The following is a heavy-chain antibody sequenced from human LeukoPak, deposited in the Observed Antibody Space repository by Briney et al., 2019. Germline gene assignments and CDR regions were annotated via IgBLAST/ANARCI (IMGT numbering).Heavy chain of an antibody. CDR3: AKYAHADSGASWFDP. CDR1: SGSFSGYY. CDR2: ISGSGNST. J-gene: IGHJ5*02. V-gene: IGHV3-23*01. Sequence: PSETLSLTCAVYSGSFSGYYWSWIRQPPGKGLEWVSAISGSGNSTYYADSVKGRFTISRDNSRNTLYLQMNSLRAEDTAVYYCAKYAHADSGASWFDPWGQGTLVTVSS. D-gene: IGHD3-10*01.